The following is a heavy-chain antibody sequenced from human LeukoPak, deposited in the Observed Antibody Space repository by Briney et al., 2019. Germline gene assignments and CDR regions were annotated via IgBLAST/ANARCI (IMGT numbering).Heavy chain of an antibody. CDR2: ISGSGGST. CDR1: GFTFSSYA. J-gene: IGHJ4*02. Sequence: GGSLRLSCAASGFTFSSYAMSWVRQAPGKGLEWVSTISGSGGSTDYADSVKGRFTISRDNSKNTLYLQMNSLRAEDTAVYFCAKAYGSGWAPFDYWGQGTLVTVSS. CDR3: AKAYGSGWAPFDY. D-gene: IGHD6-19*01. V-gene: IGHV3-23*01.